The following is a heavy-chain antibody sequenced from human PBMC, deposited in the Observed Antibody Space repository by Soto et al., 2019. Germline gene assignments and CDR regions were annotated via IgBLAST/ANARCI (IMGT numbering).Heavy chain of an antibody. D-gene: IGHD4-17*01. J-gene: IGHJ4*02. CDR3: AKDRGHDYGDYGFDS. V-gene: IGHV3-30*18. CDR2: ISYDGSKK. CDR1: GFPFSNHG. Sequence: QVHLVESGGGVVQPGRSLRLSCAASGFPFSNHGMHWVRQAPGKGLEWVAVISYDGSKKYYADSVKGRFTISRDNSKNTLYLQMNSLRPEDTAVYYCAKDRGHDYGDYGFDSWGQGTLVTVSS.